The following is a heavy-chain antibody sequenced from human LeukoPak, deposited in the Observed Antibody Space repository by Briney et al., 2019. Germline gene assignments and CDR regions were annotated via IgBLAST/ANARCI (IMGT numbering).Heavy chain of an antibody. Sequence: SGTLSLTCAVSGGSISSSNWWSWVRQPPGKGLEWVGEIYHSGSTNYNPSLKSRLTISVDTSKNQFSLKLTSVTAADTAVYYCARDRMNVEMATIMAWFDPWGQGTLVTVSS. J-gene: IGHJ5*02. V-gene: IGHV4-4*02. D-gene: IGHD5-24*01. CDR3: ARDRMNVEMATIMAWFDP. CDR2: IYHSGST. CDR1: GGSISSSNW.